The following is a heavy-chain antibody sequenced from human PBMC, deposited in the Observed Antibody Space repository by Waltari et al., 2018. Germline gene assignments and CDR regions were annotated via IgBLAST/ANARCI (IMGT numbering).Heavy chain of an antibody. J-gene: IGHJ4*02. Sequence: EVQLLESGGGLVQPGGSLRLSCAASGFTVSSYAMGWVRQAPGKGRECVSAISGSGGSTYYAHSVRGRFPSSIDNSKNTLYLQMSRLRAEDTAVYYCAKRYGDYDYWGQGTLVTVSS. CDR2: ISGSGGST. CDR3: AKRYGDYDY. V-gene: IGHV3-23*01. CDR1: GFTVSSYA. D-gene: IGHD4-17*01.